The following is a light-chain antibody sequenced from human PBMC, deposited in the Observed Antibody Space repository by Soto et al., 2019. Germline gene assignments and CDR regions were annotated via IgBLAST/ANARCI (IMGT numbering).Light chain of an antibody. CDR3: QQYVSSPTWT. CDR1: QSVSSSY. CDR2: GAS. Sequence: EIVLTQSPGTLSLSPGERATLSCRASQSVSSSYLAWCQQKPGQAPRLLIYGASSRATGIPDRFSGSGSGTDFTLTISRLELEDFAVYYCQQYVSSPTWTFGQGTKVDIK. V-gene: IGKV3-20*01. J-gene: IGKJ1*01.